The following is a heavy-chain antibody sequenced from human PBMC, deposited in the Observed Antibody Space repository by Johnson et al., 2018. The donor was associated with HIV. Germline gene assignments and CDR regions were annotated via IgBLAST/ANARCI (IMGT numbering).Heavy chain of an antibody. Sequence: QVQLVESGGGVVQPGTSLRLSCEASGFNFSSYAMHWVRQAPGKGLEWVAVISYDGSNKYYADSVKGRFTISRDNSKNTLYLQMKSLRAEDTALYYCARVPDYGDYGDAFDIWGQGTMVTVSS. CDR2: ISYDGSNK. CDR1: GFNFSSYA. CDR3: ARVPDYGDYGDAFDI. J-gene: IGHJ3*02. V-gene: IGHV3-30*14. D-gene: IGHD4-17*01.